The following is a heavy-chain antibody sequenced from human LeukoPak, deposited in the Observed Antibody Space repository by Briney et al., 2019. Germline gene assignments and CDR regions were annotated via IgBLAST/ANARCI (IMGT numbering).Heavy chain of an antibody. CDR1: GYTFTGYY. CDR2: INPNSGGT. CDR3: ARESDSSSWYDY. V-gene: IGHV1-2*04. J-gene: IGHJ4*02. D-gene: IGHD6-13*01. Sequence: ASVKVSCKASGYTFTGYYMHWVRQAPGQGLEWMGWINPNSGGTNYAQKFQGWVTMTRDTSISAAYMELSRLRSDDTAVYYCARESDSSSWYDYWGQGTLVTVSS.